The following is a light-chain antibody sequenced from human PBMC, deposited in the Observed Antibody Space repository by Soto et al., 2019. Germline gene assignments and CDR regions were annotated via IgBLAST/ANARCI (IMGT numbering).Light chain of an antibody. V-gene: IGKV1-39*01. Sequence: DIQMTQSPSSLYASAGDRVTITCRASQTISNYLNWYQHNPGKAPKLLISDASSLQSGVPSRFTGGGSGTDFTLTISNLQPEDFATYYCPQSSSTPPPFGQGTKVDI. J-gene: IGKJ2*01. CDR1: QTISNY. CDR3: PQSSSTPPP. CDR2: DAS.